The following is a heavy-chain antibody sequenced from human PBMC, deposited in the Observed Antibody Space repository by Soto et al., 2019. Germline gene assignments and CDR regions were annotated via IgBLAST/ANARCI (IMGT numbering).Heavy chain of an antibody. CDR1: GGTFSSYA. J-gene: IGHJ4*02. D-gene: IGHD1-26*01. V-gene: IGHV1-69*01. CDR2: IIPIFGTA. CDR3: ARDRVGATDKQSDY. Sequence: QVQLVQSGAEVKKPGSSVKVSCKASGGTFSSYAISWVRQAPGQGLEWMGGIIPIFGTANYAQKFQGRVTITADESTSTAYMELSSLRSEDTALYYCARDRVGATDKQSDYWGQGTLVTVSS.